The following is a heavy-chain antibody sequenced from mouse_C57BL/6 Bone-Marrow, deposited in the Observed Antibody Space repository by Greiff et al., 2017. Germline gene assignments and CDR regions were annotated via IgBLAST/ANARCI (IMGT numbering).Heavy chain of an antibody. CDR1: GYTFTSYW. CDR2: INPSSGYT. Sequence: QVQLQQSGAELAKPGASVKLSCKASGYTFTSYWMHWVKQRPGQGLEWIGYINPSSGYTKYNQKFKDKATLTADKSSSTAYLPLSSLTYEDSAVYYCAKWGGSSLYAMDYWGQGTSVTVSS. D-gene: IGHD1-1*01. V-gene: IGHV1-7*01. J-gene: IGHJ4*01. CDR3: AKWGGSSLYAMDY.